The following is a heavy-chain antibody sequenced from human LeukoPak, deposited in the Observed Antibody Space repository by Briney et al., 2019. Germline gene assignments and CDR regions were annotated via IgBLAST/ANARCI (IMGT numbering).Heavy chain of an antibody. Sequence: SVKVSCKASGYTFTSYGINWVRQAPGQSLEWVGGFIPIIGTANYAQKFQGRVTITTDESTSTAYMELSSLRSEDTAVYYCARGNAHDHWGQGTLITVSS. J-gene: IGHJ4*02. D-gene: IGHD2-8*01. V-gene: IGHV1-69*05. CDR1: GYTFTSYG. CDR3: ARGNAHDH. CDR2: FIPIIGTA.